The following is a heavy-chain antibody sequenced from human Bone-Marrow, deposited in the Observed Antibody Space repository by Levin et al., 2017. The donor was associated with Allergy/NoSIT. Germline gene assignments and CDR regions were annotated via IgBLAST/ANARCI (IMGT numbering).Heavy chain of an antibody. J-gene: IGHJ6*02. CDR2: MNPNSENT. CDR1: GYTFTSDD. CDR3: ARGTTPITIFGVVITEPNQGRDV. Sequence: GESLKISCKASGYTFTSDDIHWVRQATGQGLEWMGWMNPNSENTGYAQKFQGRVSMTKDTSISTAYMELSGLTSDDTAVYYCARGTTPITIFGVVITEPNQGRDVWGQGTTVTVSS. D-gene: IGHD3-3*01. V-gene: IGHV1-8*01.